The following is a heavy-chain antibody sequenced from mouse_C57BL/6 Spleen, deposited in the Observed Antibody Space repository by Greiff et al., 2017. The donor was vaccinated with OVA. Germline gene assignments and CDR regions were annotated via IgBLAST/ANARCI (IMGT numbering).Heavy chain of an antibody. V-gene: IGHV5-9-1*02. CDR2: ISSGGDYI. J-gene: IGHJ4*01. CDR3: TSLDYDYDRSIGYAMDY. D-gene: IGHD2-4*01. CDR1: GFTFSSYA. Sequence: EVKVVESGEGLVKPGGSLKLSCAASGFTFSSYAMSWVRQTPEKRLEWVAYISSGGDYIYYADTVKGRFTISRDNARNTLYLQMSSLKSEDTAMYYCTSLDYDYDRSIGYAMDYWGQGTSVTVSS.